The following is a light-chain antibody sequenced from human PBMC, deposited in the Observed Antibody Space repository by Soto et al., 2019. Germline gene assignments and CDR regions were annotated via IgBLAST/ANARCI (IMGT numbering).Light chain of an antibody. CDR1: QSLTNPY. J-gene: IGKJ5*01. V-gene: IGKV3-20*01. Sequence: ENVLTQFPGPLALSPWDGATLFCRGRQSLTNPYIAWYQQKPGQDTRLLIYDIYSRATGIKARFSGSVSGTDFTLTITRMEPEDFAVFYCKQYGSSEIIFGQGTRLELK. CDR3: KQYGSSEII. CDR2: DIY.